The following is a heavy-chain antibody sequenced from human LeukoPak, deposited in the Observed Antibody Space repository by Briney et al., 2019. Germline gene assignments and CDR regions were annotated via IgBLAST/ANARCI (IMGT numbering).Heavy chain of an antibody. J-gene: IGHJ3*02. Sequence: SETLSLTCTVSDGSITNYDWSWVRQPPGKGLEFIGHVHYSGTTNYNPSLRSRVTISIDTSKQHFFLKLKSVTAADTAVYYCARDAGLVYGSSSWNAFDIWGQGTMVTVSS. V-gene: IGHV4-59*01. CDR1: DGSITNYD. CDR2: VHYSGTT. CDR3: ARDAGLVYGSSSWNAFDI. D-gene: IGHD6-13*01.